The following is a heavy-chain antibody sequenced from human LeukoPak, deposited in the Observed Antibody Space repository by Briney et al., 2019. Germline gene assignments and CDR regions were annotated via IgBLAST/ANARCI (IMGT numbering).Heavy chain of an antibody. J-gene: IGHJ5*02. V-gene: IGHV4-59*08. CDR2: IYYSGST. D-gene: IGHD6-13*01. CDR3: ARRVGSSSWKQNWFDP. CDR1: GGSISSYY. Sequence: AETLSLTCTVSGGSISSYYWSWIRQPPGKGLEWIGYIYYSGSTNYNPSLKSRVTISVDTSKNQFSLKLSSVTAADTAVYYCARRVGSSSWKQNWFDPWGQGTLVTVSS.